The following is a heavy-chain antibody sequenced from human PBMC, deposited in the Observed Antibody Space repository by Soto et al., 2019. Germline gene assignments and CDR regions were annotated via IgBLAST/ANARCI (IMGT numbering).Heavy chain of an antibody. J-gene: IGHJ5*02. D-gene: IGHD4-17*01. CDR3: ASIITDYGGNNNWFDP. CDR2: INHSGST. CDR1: GGSFSGYY. Sequence: SETLSLTCAVYGGSFSGYYWSWIRQPPGKGLEWIGEINHSGSTNYNPSLKSRVTISVDTSKNQFSLKLSSVTAADTAVYYCASIITDYGGNNNWFDPWGQGTLVTVSS. V-gene: IGHV4-34*01.